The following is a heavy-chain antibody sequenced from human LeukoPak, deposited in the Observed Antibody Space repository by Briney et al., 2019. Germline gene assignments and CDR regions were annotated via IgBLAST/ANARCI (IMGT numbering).Heavy chain of an antibody. CDR1: GFTFSSYS. V-gene: IGHV3-21*01. Sequence: GSLRLSCAASGFTFSSYSMNWVRQAPGKGLEWVSSIISSSSYIYYADSVKGRFTISRDNAKNSLYLQMNSLRAEDTAVYYCARDRVPSGSYSYYYYGMDVWGKGTTVTVSS. CDR3: ARDRVPSGSYSYYYYGMDV. CDR2: IISSSSYI. J-gene: IGHJ6*04. D-gene: IGHD3-10*01.